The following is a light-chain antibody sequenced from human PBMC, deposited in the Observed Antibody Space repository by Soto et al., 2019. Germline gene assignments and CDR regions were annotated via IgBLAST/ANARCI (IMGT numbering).Light chain of an antibody. Sequence: DVQLTQSPSFLSASVGDKVTITCRASQGISSHLAWYQRKPGKAPKLLIYAASTLQSGVPSRFSGSGSGTEFTLTISSLQPEDFATYYCQQVNGYPHTFSQGTKLEIK. J-gene: IGKJ2*01. CDR3: QQVNGYPHT. V-gene: IGKV1-9*01. CDR1: QGISSH. CDR2: AAS.